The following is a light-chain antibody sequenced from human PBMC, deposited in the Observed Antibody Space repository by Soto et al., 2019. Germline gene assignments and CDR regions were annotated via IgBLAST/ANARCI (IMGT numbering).Light chain of an antibody. Sequence: DIHMTQSPSTLSASVGDRVTITCRASQSLNSRLAWYQKKPGKAPELLIYDASSLKSGVPSRFSGSESGTEFTLTISSLQPDDFGTYYCQQYNNFWTFGQGTKV. CDR2: DAS. V-gene: IGKV1-5*01. CDR3: QQYNNFWT. CDR1: QSLNSR. J-gene: IGKJ1*01.